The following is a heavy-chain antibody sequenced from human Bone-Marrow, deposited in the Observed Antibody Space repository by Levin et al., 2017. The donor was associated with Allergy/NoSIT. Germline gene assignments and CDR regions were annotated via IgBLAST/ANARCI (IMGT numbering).Heavy chain of an antibody. CDR3: ANWGAGYYYNGMDV. J-gene: IGHJ6*02. CDR1: GYTFTAYY. D-gene: IGHD3-16*01. V-gene: IGHV1-2*02. CDR2: INPNTGGT. Sequence: GESLKISCKASGYTFTAYYIHWVRQAPGQGLEWMGWINPNTGGTNYAQKFQGTVTMTRDTSISTAYMELSRLTSDDTAVYYCANWGAGYYYNGMDVWGQGTTVTVSS.